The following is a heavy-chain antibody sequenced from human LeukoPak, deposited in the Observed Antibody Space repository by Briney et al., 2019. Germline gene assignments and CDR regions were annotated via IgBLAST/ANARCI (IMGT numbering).Heavy chain of an antibody. CDR3: TRHKLGGAII. CDR2: IRSKANSYAT. J-gene: IGHJ4*02. D-gene: IGHD3-10*01. Sequence: GGSLRLSCAASGFTFSGSAMHWVRQAPGKGLEWVGRIRSKANSYATAYAASVKGRFTISRDDSKNTAYLQMNSLKTEDTAVYYCTRHKLGGAIIWGQGTLVTVSS. CDR1: GFTFSGSA. V-gene: IGHV3-73*01.